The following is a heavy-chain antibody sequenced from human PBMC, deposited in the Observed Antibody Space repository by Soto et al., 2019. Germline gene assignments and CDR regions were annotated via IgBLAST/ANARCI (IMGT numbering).Heavy chain of an antibody. CDR2: ISYDGSNK. Sequence: QVQLVESGGGVVQPGRSLRLSCAASGFTFSSYGMHWVRQAPGKGLEWVAVISYDGSNKYYADSVKGRFTITRDNSKNTLQLQKNSLRAEDTAVDYCSKNEYQQQPIYYYYYYMDVWGKGTTVTVSS. CDR3: SKNEYQQQPIYYYYYYMDV. D-gene: IGHD2-2*01. CDR1: GFTFSSYG. V-gene: IGHV3-30*18. J-gene: IGHJ6*03.